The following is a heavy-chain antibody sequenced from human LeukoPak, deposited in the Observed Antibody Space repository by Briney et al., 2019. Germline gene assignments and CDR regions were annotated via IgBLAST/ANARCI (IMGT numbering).Heavy chain of an antibody. J-gene: IGHJ4*02. CDR3: AKDGHYAVGYFDY. V-gene: IGHV3-53*01. CDR2: IYSGGST. CDR1: GFTVSSNY. D-gene: IGHD4-17*01. Sequence: GGSLRLSCAASGFTVSSNYMSWVRQAPGKGLEWVSVIYSGGSTYYADSVKGRFTISRDNSKNTLYLQMNSLRAEDTAVYYCAKDGHYAVGYFDYWGQGTLVTVSS.